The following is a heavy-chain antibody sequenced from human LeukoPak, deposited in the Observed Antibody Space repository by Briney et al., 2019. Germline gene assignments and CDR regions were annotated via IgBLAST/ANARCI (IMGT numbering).Heavy chain of an antibody. J-gene: IGHJ3*02. CDR2: MNPNSGNT. Sequence: GASVKVSCKASGYTFTSYDINWVRQATGQGLEWMGWMNPNSGNTGYAQKLQGRVTITRNTSISTAYMELSSLRSEDTAVYYCAIWEGPPTVTNARSDIWGQGTMVTVSS. CDR3: AIWEGPPTVTNARSDI. D-gene: IGHD4-17*01. V-gene: IGHV1-8*01. CDR1: GYTFTSYD.